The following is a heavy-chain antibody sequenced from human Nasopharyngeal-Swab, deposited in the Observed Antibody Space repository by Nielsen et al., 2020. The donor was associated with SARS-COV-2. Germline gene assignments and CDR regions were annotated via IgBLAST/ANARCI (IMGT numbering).Heavy chain of an antibody. D-gene: IGHD3-10*01. J-gene: IGHJ3*02. Sequence: ASVKVSCKASGYTFTSYGISWVRQAPGQGLEWMGWISAYNGNINYAQKLQGRVTMTTDTSTSTAYMELRSLRSDDTAVYYCARDGSYVGSGDAFDIWGQGTMVTVSS. CDR3: ARDGSYVGSGDAFDI. CDR1: GYTFTSYG. V-gene: IGHV1-18*01. CDR2: ISAYNGNI.